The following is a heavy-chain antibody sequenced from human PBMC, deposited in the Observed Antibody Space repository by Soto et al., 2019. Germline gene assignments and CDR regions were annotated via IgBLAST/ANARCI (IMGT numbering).Heavy chain of an antibody. CDR2: ISYDGGDK. CDR3: AKTANGWFSAFDI. CDR1: GFTFSNYG. Sequence: GGSLRLSCAASGFTFSNYGIHWVRQAPGKGLEWVAVISYDGGDKKYADSVKGRFTFSRDNSKNTLYLQMNSLRAEDTAVYYCAKTANGWFSAFDIWGQGTMVTVSS. D-gene: IGHD6-19*01. J-gene: IGHJ3*02. V-gene: IGHV3-30*18.